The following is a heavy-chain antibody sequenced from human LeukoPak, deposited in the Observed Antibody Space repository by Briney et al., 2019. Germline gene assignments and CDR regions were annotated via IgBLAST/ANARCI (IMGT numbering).Heavy chain of an antibody. D-gene: IGHD1-26*01. Sequence: SETLSLTCTVSGGSISSYYWSWIRQPPGKGLEWIGYIYYSGSTNYNPSLKSRVTISIDTSKNQFSLKLSSVTAADTAVYYCARGSPLSGSYFFDYWGQGTLVTVSS. CDR2: IYYSGST. CDR1: GGSISSYY. J-gene: IGHJ4*02. V-gene: IGHV4-59*01. CDR3: ARGSPLSGSYFFDY.